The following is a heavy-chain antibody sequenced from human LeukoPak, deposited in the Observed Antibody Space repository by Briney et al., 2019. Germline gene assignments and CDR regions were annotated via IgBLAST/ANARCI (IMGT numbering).Heavy chain of an antibody. CDR3: ARGDLLRTYSDFLAGYYNFPFDH. CDR1: GYTFTTYD. CDR2: MSPHNGKT. V-gene: IGHV1-8*01. D-gene: IGHD3-9*01. Sequence: GASVKVSCKAFGYTFTTYDIKWVRQATGQGLEWMGWMSPHNGKTGYAQKFQGRVTMTRNISLSTAYLELTGLRSEDTAVYYCARGDLLRTYSDFLAGYYNFPFDHWGQGTLVTVPS. J-gene: IGHJ4*02.